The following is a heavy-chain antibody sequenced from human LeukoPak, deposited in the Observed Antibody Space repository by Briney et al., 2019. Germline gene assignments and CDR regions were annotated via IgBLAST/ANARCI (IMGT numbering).Heavy chain of an antibody. J-gene: IGHJ6*03. CDR1: GGSLTSYY. CDR2: IHYRVSS. D-gene: IGHD3-16*01. CDR3: ARNSPPIRDTSDYDSLDYSYFYMDV. V-gene: IGHV4-59*01. Sequence: PSETLSLTCSVSGGSLTSYYWSWIRQPPGKGLEWIGYIHYRVSSNYSPSLKSRVTISVDTSKNHLSLTLTSVTAADTAVYYCARNSPPIRDTSDYDSLDYSYFYMDVWGKGTTVTISS.